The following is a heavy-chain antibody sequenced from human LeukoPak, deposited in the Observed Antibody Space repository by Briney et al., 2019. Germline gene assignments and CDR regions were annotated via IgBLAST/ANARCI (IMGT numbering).Heavy chain of an antibody. CDR1: GYTFTGYY. CDR3: ARVSSAVAGKESDY. Sequence: GASVNVSCKASGYTFTGYYMHWVRQAPGQGLEWMGWINPNSGGTNYAQRFQGRVTMTRDTSISTAYMELSRLRSDDTAVYYCARVSSAVAGKESDYWGQGTLVTVSS. V-gene: IGHV1-2*02. CDR2: INPNSGGT. D-gene: IGHD6-19*01. J-gene: IGHJ4*02.